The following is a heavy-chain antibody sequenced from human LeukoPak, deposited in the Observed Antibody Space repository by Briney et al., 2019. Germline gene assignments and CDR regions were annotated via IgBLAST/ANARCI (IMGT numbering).Heavy chain of an antibody. V-gene: IGHV1-8*01. D-gene: IGHD6-13*01. CDR1: GYTFTSYD. Sequence: GESLKISCKGSGYTFTSYDINWVRQATGQGLEWMGWMNPNSGNTGYAQKFQGRVTMTRNTSISTAYMELSSLRSEDTAVYYCARMRSRSWYNSDYYGMDVWGQGTTVTVSS. CDR3: ARMRSRSWYNSDYYGMDV. J-gene: IGHJ6*02. CDR2: MNPNSGNT.